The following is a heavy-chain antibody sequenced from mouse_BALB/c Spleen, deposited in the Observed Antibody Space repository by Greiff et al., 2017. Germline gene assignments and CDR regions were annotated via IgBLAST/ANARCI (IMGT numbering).Heavy chain of an antibody. D-gene: IGHD1-2*01. J-gene: IGHJ2*01. CDR3: ARVITTVDY. V-gene: IGHV1-69*02. Sequence: QVQLQQSGAELVKPGASVKLSCKASGYTFTSYWMHWVKQRPGQGLEWIGEIDPSDSYTNYNQKFKGKATLTVDKSSSTAYMQLSSLTSEDSAVYYCARVITTVDYWGQGTTLTVSS. CDR1: GYTFTSYW. CDR2: IDPSDSYT.